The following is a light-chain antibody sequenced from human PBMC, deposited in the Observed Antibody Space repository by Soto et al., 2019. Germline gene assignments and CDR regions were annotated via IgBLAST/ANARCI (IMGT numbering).Light chain of an antibody. CDR3: QQYNLYPRT. CDR2: AAS. V-gene: IGKV1-16*01. CDR1: QDISNY. Sequence: DIQMTQSPSSLSASVGDRVTITCRASQDISNYLAWFQQKPGKAPKSLIYAASTLQSEVPLRFSGSGSGTDFTLTISSLQPEDFATYYCQQYNLYPRTFGQGTKVEIK. J-gene: IGKJ1*01.